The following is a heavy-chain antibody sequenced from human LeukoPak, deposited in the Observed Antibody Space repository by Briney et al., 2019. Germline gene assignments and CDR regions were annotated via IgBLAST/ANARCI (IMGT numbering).Heavy chain of an antibody. J-gene: IGHJ4*02. CDR3: ARGLMITFGGQPPHDY. D-gene: IGHD3-16*01. CDR2: IYSGGST. CDR1: GFTFSSYG. V-gene: IGHV3-53*01. Sequence: QPGRSLRLSCAASGFTFSSYGMHWVRQAPGKGLEWVSVIYSGGSTYYADSVKGRFTISRDNAKNSLYLQMTSLRAEDTAVYYCARGLMITFGGQPPHDYWGQGTLVTVSS.